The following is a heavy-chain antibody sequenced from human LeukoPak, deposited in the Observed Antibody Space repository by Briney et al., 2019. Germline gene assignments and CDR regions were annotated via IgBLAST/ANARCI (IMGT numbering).Heavy chain of an antibody. CDR2: INSDGSWT. J-gene: IGHJ6*02. CDR1: GNYW. D-gene: IGHD6-13*01. CDR3: AKDSSSSWYVSYYGMDV. V-gene: IGHV3-74*01. Sequence: GGSLRLSCAASGNYWMHWVRQAPGKGLVWVSHINSDGSWTSYADSVKGRFTISRDNAKNSLYLQMNSLRAEDTALYYCAKDSSSSWYVSYYGMDVWGQGTTVTVSS.